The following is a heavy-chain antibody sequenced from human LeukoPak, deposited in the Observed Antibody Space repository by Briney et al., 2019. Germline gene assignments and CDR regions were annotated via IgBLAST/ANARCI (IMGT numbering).Heavy chain of an antibody. CDR3: ARQYSSNWYTY. CDR1: GGSVSSGNYY. J-gene: IGHJ4*02. Sequence: SEPLSLTCTVSGGSVSSGNYYWSWIRQPPGKGLEWIGNIYYSGSTNYNPSLKSRVTISVDTSKNQFSLKLNSVTAADTAVYYCARQYSSNWYTYWGQGTLVTVSS. V-gene: IGHV4-61*01. CDR2: IYYSGST. D-gene: IGHD6-13*01.